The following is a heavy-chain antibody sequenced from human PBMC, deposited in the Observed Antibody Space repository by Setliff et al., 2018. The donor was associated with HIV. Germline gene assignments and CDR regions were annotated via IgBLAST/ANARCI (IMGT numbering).Heavy chain of an antibody. CDR2: ISGGGGTT. Sequence: TGGSLRLSCAASGFTFSTYAMTWVRQGPGKGLEWVSGISGGGGTTYYAAAVKGRFTISRDNSKNTLYLQMNSLRAEDTAVYYCAKRTSVGSLVWGQGTLVTVSS. D-gene: IGHD3-10*01. J-gene: IGHJ4*01. CDR3: AKRTSVGSLV. CDR1: GFTFSTYA. V-gene: IGHV3-23*01.